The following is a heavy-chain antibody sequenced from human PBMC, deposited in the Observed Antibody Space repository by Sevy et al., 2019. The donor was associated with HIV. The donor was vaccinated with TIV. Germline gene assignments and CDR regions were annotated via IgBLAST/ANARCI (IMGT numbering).Heavy chain of an antibody. J-gene: IGHJ4*02. CDR2: IKQDGSEK. V-gene: IGHV3-7*01. CDR1: GFTFSSYW. CDR3: ARDHAAWSGYDSGLDY. Sequence: GGSLRLSCAASGFTFSSYWMSWVRQAPGKGLEWVANIKQDGSEKYYVDSVKGRFTISRDNAKNSLYLQMNSLRAEDTSGYYCARDHAAWSGYDSGLDYWGQGTLVTVSS. D-gene: IGHD5-12*01.